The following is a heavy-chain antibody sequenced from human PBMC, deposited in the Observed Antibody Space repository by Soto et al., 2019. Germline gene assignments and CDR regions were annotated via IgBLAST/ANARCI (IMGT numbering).Heavy chain of an antibody. CDR2: ISGSGFST. D-gene: IGHD3-3*01. V-gene: IGHV3-23*01. CDR3: AKVAAILGDPEYFQH. CDR1: GFTFSNSA. Sequence: EVQLLESGGGLVQPGGSLRLSCAASGFTFSNSAMSWVRQAPGKGLAWVSGISGSGFSTYYADSVKGRFTISRDNYKNLLYLQMSSLRAEDTALYYCAKVAAILGDPEYFQHWGQGTLVTVSS. J-gene: IGHJ1*01.